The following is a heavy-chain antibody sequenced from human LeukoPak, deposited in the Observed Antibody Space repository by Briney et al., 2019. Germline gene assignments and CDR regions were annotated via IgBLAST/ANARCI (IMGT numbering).Heavy chain of an antibody. D-gene: IGHD1-26*01. J-gene: IGHJ4*02. V-gene: IGHV3-7*01. CDR2: IEDDGDAK. CDR1: GFTFSGYW. Sequence: GGSLRLSCAASGFTFSGYWMTWVRQAPEEGLEWVASIEDDGDAKKYVASVRGRFSISRDNAKNSLYLQMNSLGAEDTAIYYCARDIPRGTTTLDYWGRGTLVTVSS. CDR3: ARDIPRGTTTLDY.